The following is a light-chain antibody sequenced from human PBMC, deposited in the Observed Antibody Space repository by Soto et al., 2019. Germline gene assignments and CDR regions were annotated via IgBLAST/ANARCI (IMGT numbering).Light chain of an antibody. CDR2: EGT. Sequence: QSVLTQPASVSAPPGQSITIPFTGTSSDVGSYNLVSWFQHHPGKVPKLLIYEGTKRPSGLSNRFSGSKSGTTASLTILGLQAKDEAHYYCYSYAGENLYVFGTGTKVTVL. CDR1: SSDVGSYNL. CDR3: YSYAGENLYV. J-gene: IGLJ1*01. V-gene: IGLV2-23*01.